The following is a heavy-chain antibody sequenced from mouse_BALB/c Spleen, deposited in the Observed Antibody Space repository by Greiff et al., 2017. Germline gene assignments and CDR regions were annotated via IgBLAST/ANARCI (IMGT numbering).Heavy chain of an antibody. CDR2: ISSGSSTI. D-gene: IGHD2-4*01. Sequence: EVQVVESGGGLVQPGGSRKLSCAASGFTFSSFGMHWVRQAPEKGLEWVAYISSGSSTIYYADTVKGRFTISRDNPKNTLFLQMTSLRSEDTAMYYCARGDYDEGAWFAYWGQGTLVTVSA. V-gene: IGHV5-17*02. CDR1: GFTFSSFG. J-gene: IGHJ3*01. CDR3: ARGDYDEGAWFAY.